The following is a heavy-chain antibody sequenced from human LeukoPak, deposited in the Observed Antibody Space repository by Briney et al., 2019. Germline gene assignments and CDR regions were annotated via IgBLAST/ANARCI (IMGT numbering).Heavy chain of an antibody. J-gene: IGHJ6*03. CDR1: GGSISSSSYY. V-gene: IGHV4-39*01. Sequence: PETLSLTCTVSGGSISSSSYYWGWIRQPPGKGLEWIGSIYYSGDTYYNPSLKSRRVTISVDTSKNQFSLRLSSVTAADTAVYYCARHQWHYYYYMGVWGKGSTVRVSS. CDR3: ARHQWHYYYYMGV. D-gene: IGHD6-19*01. CDR2: IYYSGDT.